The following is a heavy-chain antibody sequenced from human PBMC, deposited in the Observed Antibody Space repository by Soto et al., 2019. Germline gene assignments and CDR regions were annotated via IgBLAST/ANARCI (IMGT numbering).Heavy chain of an antibody. CDR3: ARDGPYYYASRMDV. CDR2: LHSGGDT. Sequence: EVQLVESGGGLVQPGGSLRLSCAASGIPVSSNSMPWVRQAPGKGLEWVSVLHSGGDTYYANSVKGRFTISRHDSTNTLFLQMNSLTPEDTAVYYCARDGPYYYASRMDVWGQGTTVTVSS. J-gene: IGHJ6*02. V-gene: IGHV3-53*04. CDR1: GIPVSSNS. D-gene: IGHD3-10*01.